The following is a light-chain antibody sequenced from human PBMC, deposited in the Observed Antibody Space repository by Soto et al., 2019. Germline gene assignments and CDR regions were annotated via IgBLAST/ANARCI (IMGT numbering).Light chain of an antibody. J-gene: IGKJ2*01. CDR2: GTS. CDR1: QSISRTF. CDR3: QQYGESLYT. Sequence: EIVLTQSPGTLSLSPGGRATLSCRATQSISRTFLAWYQQKPGQAPKLLIYGTSNRATGVPDRFSGSGSGTDFILNISRLETEDFAVYYCQQYGESLYTFGQGTKLEIK. V-gene: IGKV3-20*01.